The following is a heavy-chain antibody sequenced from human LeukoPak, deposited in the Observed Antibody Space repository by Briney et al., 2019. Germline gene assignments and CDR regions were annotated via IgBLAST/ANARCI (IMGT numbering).Heavy chain of an antibody. V-gene: IGHV3-73*01. CDR3: TRQDVGTGYSYGLDAFDI. CDR2: IRRKANSYAT. Sequence: PGGSLRLSCAASGFTFSGSAMHWVRQASGKGLEGVGRIRRKANSYATAYAASVKGRFTISRDDSKNTAYLQMNSLKTEDAAVYYCTRQDVGTGYSYGLDAFDIWGQGTMVTVSS. D-gene: IGHD5-18*01. CDR1: GFTFSGSA. J-gene: IGHJ3*02.